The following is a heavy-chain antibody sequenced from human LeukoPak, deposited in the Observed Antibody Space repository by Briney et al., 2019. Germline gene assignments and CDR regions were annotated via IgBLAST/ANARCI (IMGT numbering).Heavy chain of an antibody. Sequence: SETLSLTCTVSGASISSSAWYWGWIRQPPGKGLEWIGIIYNSGSTYYNPSLKSRVTLSVDTSKNQFSLRLSSVTAADTAVYYCARLITGGVYYMDVWGKGTTVTVSS. CDR3: ARLITGGVYYMDV. CDR1: GASISSSAWY. D-gene: IGHD1-14*01. V-gene: IGHV4-39*07. J-gene: IGHJ6*03. CDR2: IYNSGST.